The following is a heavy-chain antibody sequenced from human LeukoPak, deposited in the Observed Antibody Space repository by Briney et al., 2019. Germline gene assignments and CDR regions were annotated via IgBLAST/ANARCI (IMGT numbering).Heavy chain of an antibody. CDR2: IYYSGST. CDR3: ARNESVLGTTGLNDFFDD. CDR1: GGSIRGSSDY. Sequence: SETLSLTCTVSGGSIRGSSDYWGWIRQSPGKGLEWIGSIYYSGSTYYNPSLKSRVTISVDTSKNQFYVKLTSVTAADTAVYYCARNESVLGTTGLNDFFDDRGQGTLVTVSS. V-gene: IGHV4-39*01. J-gene: IGHJ4*02. D-gene: IGHD1-26*01.